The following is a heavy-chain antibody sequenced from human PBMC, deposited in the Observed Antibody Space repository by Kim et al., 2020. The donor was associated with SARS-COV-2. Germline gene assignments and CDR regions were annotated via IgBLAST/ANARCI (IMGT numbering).Heavy chain of an antibody. Sequence: GGSLRLSCAASGFTFSSYWMSWVRQAPGKGLEWVANIIQDGSEKYFVDSVKGRFSISRENAKNSLYLQMNGLRPEDTAVYYCARGSGNYYIYWGQGTLVTVSS. CDR2: IIQDGSEK. J-gene: IGHJ4*02. CDR3: ARGSGNYYIY. V-gene: IGHV3-7*04. CDR1: GFTFSSYW. D-gene: IGHD1-26*01.